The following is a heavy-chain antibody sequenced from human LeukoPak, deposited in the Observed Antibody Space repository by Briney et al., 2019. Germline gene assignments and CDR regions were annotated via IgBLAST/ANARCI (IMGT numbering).Heavy chain of an antibody. V-gene: IGHV3-53*04. D-gene: IGHD3-10*01. J-gene: IGHJ4*02. CDR2: IYSGGST. Sequence: GGSLRLSCAASGFTVSSNYMSWVRQAPGKGLEWVSVIYSGGSTYCADSVKGRFTISRHNSKNTLYLQMNSLRAEDTAVYYCARELYYYGSGTQYYFDYWGQGTLVTVSS. CDR3: ARELYYYGSGTQYYFDY. CDR1: GFTVSSNY.